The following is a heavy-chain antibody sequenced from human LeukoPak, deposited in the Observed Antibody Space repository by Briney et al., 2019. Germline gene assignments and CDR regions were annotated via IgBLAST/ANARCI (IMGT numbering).Heavy chain of an antibody. V-gene: IGHV3-48*04. J-gene: IGHJ5*02. D-gene: IGHD3-16*01. CDR3: ARGGNWFDP. CDR2: ISSSGGTI. CDR1: GFTFSSYS. Sequence: PGGSLRLSCAASGFTFSSYSMNWVRQAPGKGLGCVSYISSSGGTISYADSVKGRFTISRDNAKNALYLQMNSLRAEDTANYYCARGGNWFDPWGQGTLVTVSS.